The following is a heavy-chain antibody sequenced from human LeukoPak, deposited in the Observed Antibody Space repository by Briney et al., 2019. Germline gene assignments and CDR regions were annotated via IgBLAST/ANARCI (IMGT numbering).Heavy chain of an antibody. CDR1: GGSISSYY. CDR3: VRHLRHYYMDV. V-gene: IGHV4-59*01. CDR2: IYYSGST. J-gene: IGHJ6*03. Sequence: SETLSLTCTVSGGSISSYYWSWIRQPPGKGLEWIGYIYYSGSTNYNPSLKSRVTISVDTSKNQFSLNLSAVTAADTAVYYCVRHLRHYYMDVWGTRTTVTVSS.